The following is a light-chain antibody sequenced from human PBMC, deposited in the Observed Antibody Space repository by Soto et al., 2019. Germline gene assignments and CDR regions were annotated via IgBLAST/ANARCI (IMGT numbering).Light chain of an antibody. CDR1: TGAVTSGYY. J-gene: IGLJ3*02. CDR2: STS. CDR3: LLYYGGAWV. V-gene: IGLV7-43*01. Sequence: QAVVTQEPSLTVSPGGTVTLTCASSTGAVTSGYYPNWFQQKPGQAPRALIYSTSNKQSWTPARFSGSLLGGKAALTLSGVQPEDEAEYYCLLYYGGAWVFGRGTKLIVL.